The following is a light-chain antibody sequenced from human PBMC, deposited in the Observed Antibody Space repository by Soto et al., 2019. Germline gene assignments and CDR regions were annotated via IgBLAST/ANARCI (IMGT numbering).Light chain of an antibody. CDR3: QSYDSSLSAPYV. J-gene: IGLJ1*01. CDR2: GNN. Sequence: QCVLTQPPSVSGAPGQRVTVSCTGSSSNIGAGYDVHWYQQLPGTAPKLLIYGNNNRPSGVPDRFSGSKSGTSASLAITGLQAEDEADYYCQSYDSSLSAPYVFGTGTKVTVL. CDR1: SSNIGAGYD. V-gene: IGLV1-40*01.